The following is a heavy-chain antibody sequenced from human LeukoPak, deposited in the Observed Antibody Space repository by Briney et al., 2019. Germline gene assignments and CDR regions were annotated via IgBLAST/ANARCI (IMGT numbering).Heavy chain of an antibody. CDR3: AKDTSIGRYCTNGICSPFDY. CDR2: ISETGGTT. D-gene: IGHD2-8*01. CDR1: GFTFSSYA. Sequence: GGSLRLSCEGSGFTFSSYAMSWVRQAPGKGLEWVSAISETGGTTYDADSVKGRFTISRDNSRSTLYLQMNSLRGEDTAVYYCAKDTSIGRYCTNGICSPFDYWGQGTLVTVSS. J-gene: IGHJ4*02. V-gene: IGHV3-23*01.